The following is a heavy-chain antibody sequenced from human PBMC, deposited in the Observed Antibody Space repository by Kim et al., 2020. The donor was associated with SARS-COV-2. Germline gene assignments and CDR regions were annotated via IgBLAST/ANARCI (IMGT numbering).Heavy chain of an antibody. CDR2: ITPFNGNT. Sequence: SVKVSCKASGYTFTYRYLHWVRQAPGQALEWMGWITPFNGNTNYAQKFQDRVTITRDRSMSTAYTELSSLRSEDTAMYYCARASLTYDSSGYLIDAFDIWGQGTMVTVSS. CDR1: GYTFTYRY. J-gene: IGHJ3*02. D-gene: IGHD3-22*01. V-gene: IGHV1-45*02. CDR3: ARASLTYDSSGYLIDAFDI.